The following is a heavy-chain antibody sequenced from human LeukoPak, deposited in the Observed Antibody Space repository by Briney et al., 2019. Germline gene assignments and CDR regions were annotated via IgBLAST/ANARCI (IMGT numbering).Heavy chain of an antibody. V-gene: IGHV3-30*18. CDR2: ISYDGSNK. Sequence: GRSLRLSCAASGFTFSSYGMHWVRQAPGKGLEWVAVISYDGSNKYYADSVKGRFTISRDNSKNTLYLQMNSLRAEDTAVYYCAKEYDILTGYYKDYWGQGTLVTVSS. CDR1: GFTFSSYG. D-gene: IGHD3-9*01. J-gene: IGHJ4*02. CDR3: AKEYDILTGYYKDY.